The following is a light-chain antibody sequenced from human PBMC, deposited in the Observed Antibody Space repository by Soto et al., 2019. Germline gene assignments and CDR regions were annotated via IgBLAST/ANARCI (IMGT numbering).Light chain of an antibody. V-gene: IGLV1-40*01. J-gene: IGLJ1*01. Sequence: QSVLTQPPSVSGAPGQRVTISCTGSSSNIGAGYDVHWYQQLPGTAPKLLIYGNSNRPSGVPDRFSGSKSGTSASLAITGLQAEYEADYYCQSYDNSLSGYVFGSGTKVTVL. CDR1: SSNIGAGYD. CDR2: GNS. CDR3: QSYDNSLSGYV.